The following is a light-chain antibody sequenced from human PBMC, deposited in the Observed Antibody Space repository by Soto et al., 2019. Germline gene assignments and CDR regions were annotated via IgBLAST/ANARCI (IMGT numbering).Light chain of an antibody. J-gene: IGKJ2*01. Sequence: EIVLTQSPGTLSLSPGERATLSCRASQSVSSSYLAWYQQKPGQAPRLIIYGASSRASGITDRFSGSGTGTGFTLTISRLEPEAVAVYYCQQYRSSPPYTFGQGTKMEIK. CDR3: QQYRSSPPYT. CDR1: QSVSSSY. V-gene: IGKV3-20*01. CDR2: GAS.